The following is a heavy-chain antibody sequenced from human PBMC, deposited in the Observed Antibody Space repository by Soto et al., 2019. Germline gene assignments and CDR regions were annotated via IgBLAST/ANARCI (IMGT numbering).Heavy chain of an antibody. J-gene: IGHJ4*01. CDR2: IIWNSAYI. V-gene: IGHV3-9*01. Sequence: EVQLVESGGGLVQPGGSLRLSCAASGFIFDDFAMHWVRQAPGKGLEWVAGIIWNSAYIVYGDSVKGRFTVSRDNAKKSLYLQMNSLRPEVSATYYWVKDSTVSGVRQGMDYWGRGTRFTVSS. CDR1: GFIFDDFA. CDR3: VKDSTVSGVRQGMDY. D-gene: IGHD1-1*01.